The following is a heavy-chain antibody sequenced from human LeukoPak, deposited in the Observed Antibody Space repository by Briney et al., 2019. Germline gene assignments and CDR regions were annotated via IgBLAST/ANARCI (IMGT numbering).Heavy chain of an antibody. CDR2: INPSGGST. CDR3: ASVAVVSDFDY. Sequence: ASVKVSCKASGYTFTSYYMHWVRQAPGQGLEWMGIINPSGGSTSYAQKFQGRVTMTRDTSISTAYMELSRLRSDDTAVYYCASVAVVSDFDYWGQGTLVTVSS. CDR1: GYTFTSYY. V-gene: IGHV1-46*01. D-gene: IGHD2-2*01. J-gene: IGHJ4*02.